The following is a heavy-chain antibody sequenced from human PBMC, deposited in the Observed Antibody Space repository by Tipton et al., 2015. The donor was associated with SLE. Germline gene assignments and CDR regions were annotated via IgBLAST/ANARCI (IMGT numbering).Heavy chain of an antibody. V-gene: IGHV4-39*07. J-gene: IGHJ6*03. CDR1: GGSIKISDYY. D-gene: IGHD4-11*01. CDR2: IYFTGYA. Sequence: TLSLTCTVSGGSIKISDYYWGWIRQSPEKGLEWIGNIYFTGYAYYNPSLKSRVTISVDTSKTHFFLKVTSVTAADTAVYYCARGRNDYSDYLGYYYYMDVWGKGTTVTVSS. CDR3: ARGRNDYSDYLGYYYYMDV.